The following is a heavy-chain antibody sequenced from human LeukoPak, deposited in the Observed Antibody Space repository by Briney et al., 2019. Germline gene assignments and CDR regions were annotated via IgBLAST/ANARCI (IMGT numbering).Heavy chain of an antibody. CDR2: ISGSGGST. V-gene: IGHV3-23*01. CDR1: GFTFSSYA. CDR3: AKGKDSSGWYYFDY. D-gene: IGHD6-19*01. J-gene: IGHJ4*02. Sequence: GGSLRLSCAASGFTFSSYAMSWVRQAPGKGLEWASAISGSGGSTYYADSVKGRFTISRDNSKNTLYLQMNSLRAEDTAVYYCAKGKDSSGWYYFDYWGQGTLVTVSS.